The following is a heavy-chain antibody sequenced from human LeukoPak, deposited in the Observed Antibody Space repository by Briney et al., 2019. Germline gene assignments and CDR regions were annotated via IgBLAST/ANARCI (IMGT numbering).Heavy chain of an antibody. V-gene: IGHV3-30-3*01. Sequence: GGSLRLSCAASGFTFSSYAMHWVRQAPGKGLEWVAVISYDGSNKYYADSVKGRFTISRDNSKNTLYLQMNSLRAEDTAVYYCARDHNRITIFGVVTYYYYYGMDVWGQGTTVTVSS. CDR3: ARDHNRITIFGVVTYYYYYGMDV. CDR1: GFTFSSYA. J-gene: IGHJ6*02. CDR2: ISYDGSNK. D-gene: IGHD3-3*01.